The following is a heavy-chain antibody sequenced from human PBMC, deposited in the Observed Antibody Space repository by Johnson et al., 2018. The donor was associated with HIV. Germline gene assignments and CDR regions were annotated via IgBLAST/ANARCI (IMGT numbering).Heavy chain of an antibody. CDR3: AKGAAAAGPDAFDI. J-gene: IGHJ3*02. V-gene: IGHV3-30*02. CDR1: GFTFSSYG. Sequence: QVQLVESGGGVVQPGGSLRLSCAASGFTFSSYGMHWVRQAPGKGLEWVAFIRYAGSNKYYADSVKGRFTISRDNSKNTLYLQMNSLGAEDTAVYYGAKGAAAAGPDAFDIWGQGTMVTFSS. CDR2: IRYAGSNK. D-gene: IGHD6-13*01.